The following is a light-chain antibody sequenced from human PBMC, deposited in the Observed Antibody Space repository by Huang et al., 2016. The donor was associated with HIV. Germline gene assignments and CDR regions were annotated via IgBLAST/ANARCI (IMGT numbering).Light chain of an antibody. J-gene: IGKJ2*02. CDR1: QNIYSN. CDR2: RAS. CDR3: QQSFLTPRT. Sequence: DIQMTQSPSSLSASVGDRVTIACRASQNIYSNLNWYQQNPGQAPKLLIYRASTLQSGVPSRFSGTATETDFALTISSLQPEDFATYYCQQSFLTPRTFGQGTKLQIK. V-gene: IGKV1-39*01.